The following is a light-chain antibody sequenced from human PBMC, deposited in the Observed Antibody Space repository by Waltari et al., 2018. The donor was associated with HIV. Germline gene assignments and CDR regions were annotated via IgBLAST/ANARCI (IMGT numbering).Light chain of an antibody. Sequence: QAGLTQPPPVSKALNQTATLPCTGDKTNVRFHGASWLKHHGARPPKLLSYRGKNRPSRVPDRFSASTSGNTVSLNITGLQADDVADYFCSSWDTRLNGWVFGGGTHLTVL. CDR2: RGK. CDR1: KTNVRFHG. V-gene: IGLV10-54*04. J-gene: IGLJ3*02. CDR3: SSWDTRLNGWV.